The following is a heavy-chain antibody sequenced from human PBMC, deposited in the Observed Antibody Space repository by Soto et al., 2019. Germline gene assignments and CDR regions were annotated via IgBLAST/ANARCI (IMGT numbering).Heavy chain of an antibody. CDR3: AAGGGYTYGRGMDV. CDR1: GYTFTSYA. D-gene: IGHD5-18*01. CDR2: INAGNGNT. J-gene: IGHJ6*02. Sequence: QVQLVQSGAEEKKPGASVKVSCKASGYTFTSYAMHWVRQAPGQRLEWMGWINAGNGNTKYSQKFQGRVTFTRDTPXSTAYMELSSLRSEDTAVYYCAAGGGYTYGRGMDVWGQGTTVTVSS. V-gene: IGHV1-3*05.